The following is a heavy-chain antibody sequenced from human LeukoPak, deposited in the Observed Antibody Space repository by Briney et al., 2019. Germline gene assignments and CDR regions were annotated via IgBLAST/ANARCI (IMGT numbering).Heavy chain of an antibody. Sequence: GGSLRLSCAASGFTFSSYWMHWVRQAPGRGLVWVSRINSDGSSTSYADSVKGRFTISRDNAKNTLYLQMDSLRAEDTAVYYCARGVGYCSSTSCYWWFDPWGQGTLVTVSS. V-gene: IGHV3-74*01. J-gene: IGHJ5*02. D-gene: IGHD2-2*01. CDR2: INSDGSST. CDR3: ARGVGYCSSTSCYWWFDP. CDR1: GFTFSSYW.